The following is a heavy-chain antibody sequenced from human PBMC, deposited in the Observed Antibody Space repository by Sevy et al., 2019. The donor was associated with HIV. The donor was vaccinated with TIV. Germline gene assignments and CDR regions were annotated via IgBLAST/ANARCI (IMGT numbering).Heavy chain of an antibody. Sequence: GGSLRLSCTASGFYFGIHWVRQAPGKGLEWVALIWYDGINKDYADSVKGRFTISRDNSKNTVFLQMNSLRAEDTGMYYCARGGNSSGLDYWGQGTLVTVSS. CDR2: IWYDGINK. V-gene: IGHV3-33*01. CDR3: ARGGNSSGLDY. CDR1: GFYFG. J-gene: IGHJ4*02. D-gene: IGHD3-22*01.